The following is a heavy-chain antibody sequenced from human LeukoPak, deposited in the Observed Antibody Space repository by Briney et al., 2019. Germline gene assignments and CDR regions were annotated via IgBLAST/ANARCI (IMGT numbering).Heavy chain of an antibody. CDR3: ARDHFAAYDFWSGYSDY. Sequence: PGGSLRLSCAASGFTFSSYSMNWVRQAPGKGLEWVSSISSSSSYIYYADSVKGRFTISRDNAKNSLYLQMNSLRAEDTAVYFCARDHFAAYDFWSGYSDYWGQGTLVTVSS. J-gene: IGHJ4*02. CDR2: ISSSSSYI. D-gene: IGHD3-3*01. CDR1: GFTFSSYS. V-gene: IGHV3-21*01.